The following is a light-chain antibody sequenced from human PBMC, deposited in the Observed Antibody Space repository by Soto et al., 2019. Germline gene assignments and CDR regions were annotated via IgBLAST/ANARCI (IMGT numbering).Light chain of an antibody. CDR1: QSINTY. CDR3: QLRRSWQLT. CDR2: DAS. V-gene: IGKV3D-11*02. J-gene: IGKJ5*01. Sequence: TLPLSPGERATLSSTASQSINTYLAWYQQKPGQAPRLLIYDASKRATGIPARFSGSGSGTNFTLTISGLVPEVFAVYYCQLRRSWQLTLAKGTRLEIK.